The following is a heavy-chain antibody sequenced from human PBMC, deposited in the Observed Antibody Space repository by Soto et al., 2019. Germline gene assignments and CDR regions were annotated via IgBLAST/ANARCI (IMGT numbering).Heavy chain of an antibody. CDR1: GFTFSNYG. CDR2: ISYDGSNK. D-gene: IGHD3-22*01. J-gene: IGHJ6*02. CDR3: AKETYYYDSSGGEYYYGMDV. V-gene: IGHV3-30*18. Sequence: GGSLRLSCAASGFTFSNYGMHWVRQAPGKGLEWVAVISYDGSNKYYADSVKGRFTISRDNSKNTLYLQMNSLRAEDTAVYYCAKETYYYDSSGGEYYYGMDVWGQGTTVTVSS.